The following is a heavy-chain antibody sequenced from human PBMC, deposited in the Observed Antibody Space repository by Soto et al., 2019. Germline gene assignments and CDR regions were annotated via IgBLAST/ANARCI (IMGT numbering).Heavy chain of an antibody. CDR2: ISSSSSYI. D-gene: IGHD3-22*01. V-gene: IGHV3-21*01. Sequence: EVQLVESGGGLVKPGGYLSLSCAASGFTFSSYSMNWVRQAPGKGLEWVSSISSSSSYIYYADSVKGRFTISRDNAKNSLYLQMNSLRAEDTAVYYCARAPYYYDSRGYWAYWGQGTLVTVSS. CDR1: GFTFSSYS. J-gene: IGHJ4*02. CDR3: ARAPYYYDSRGYWAY.